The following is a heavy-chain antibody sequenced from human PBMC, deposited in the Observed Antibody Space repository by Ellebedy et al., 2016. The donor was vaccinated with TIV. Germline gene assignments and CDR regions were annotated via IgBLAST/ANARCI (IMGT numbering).Heavy chain of an antibody. CDR2: IYPGDSDT. CDR3: ARLELTYYYGSGSYYGFDY. J-gene: IGHJ4*02. D-gene: IGHD3-10*01. CDR1: GYSFTSYW. Sequence: GGSLRLXXKVSGYSFTSYWIGWVRQMPGKGLELMGIIYPGDSDTRYSPSFQGQVTISADKSISTAYLQWSSLKASDTAMYYCARLELTYYYGSGSYYGFDYWGQGTLVTVSS. V-gene: IGHV5-51*01.